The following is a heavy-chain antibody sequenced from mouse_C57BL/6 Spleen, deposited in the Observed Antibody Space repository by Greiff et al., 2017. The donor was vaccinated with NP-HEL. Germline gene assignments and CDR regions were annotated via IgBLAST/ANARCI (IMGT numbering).Heavy chain of an antibody. CDR2: INPNNGGT. CDR3: AREGLLLRYAWFAY. CDR1: GYTFTDYN. D-gene: IGHD1-1*01. Sequence: EVQLQESGPELVKPGASVKMSCKASGYTFTDYNMHWVKQSHGKSLEWIGYINPNNGGTSYNQKFKGKATLTVNKSSSTAYMELRSLTSEDSAVYYCAREGLLLRYAWFAYWGQGTLVTVSA. J-gene: IGHJ3*01. V-gene: IGHV1-22*01.